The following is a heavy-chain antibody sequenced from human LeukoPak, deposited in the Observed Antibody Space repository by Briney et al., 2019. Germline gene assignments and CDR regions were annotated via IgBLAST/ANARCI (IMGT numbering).Heavy chain of an antibody. Sequence: GGSLRLSCVGSGFTFRSHAMSWVRQAPEKGLEFVSGIYENGGITYYADSVKGRFSISRDNSKNTLYLQMDSLRGEDTAVYYCAKDFRIGYSAHFDYWGQGALVTVSP. CDR1: GFTFRSHA. J-gene: IGHJ4*02. CDR3: AKDFRIGYSAHFDY. V-gene: IGHV3-23*01. CDR2: IYENGGIT. D-gene: IGHD2-21*01.